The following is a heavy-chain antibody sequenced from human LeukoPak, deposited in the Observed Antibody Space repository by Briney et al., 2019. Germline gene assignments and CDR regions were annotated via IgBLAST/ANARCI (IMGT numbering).Heavy chain of an antibody. D-gene: IGHD3-10*01. CDR1: GFIFSRYA. J-gene: IGHJ3*02. Sequence: PGASLRLSCAASGFIFSRYAMSWVRQAPGKGLEWGSAISGSGGSTYYADSVKGRFTISRDNSKNTLYLQMNSLRAEDTAVYYCAKGLLWFGEPDTAFDIWGQGTMVTVSS. CDR3: AKGLLWFGEPDTAFDI. V-gene: IGHV3-23*01. CDR2: ISGSGGST.